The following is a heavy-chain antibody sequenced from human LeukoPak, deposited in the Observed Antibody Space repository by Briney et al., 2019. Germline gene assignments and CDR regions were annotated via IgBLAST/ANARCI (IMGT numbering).Heavy chain of an antibody. CDR3: ARTSRKMASTIAGFDY. D-gene: IGHD5-24*01. CDR1: VYTFTTYS. Sequence: ASVKVSCKASVYTFTTYSMHWGRQAPGQGLEWMGIINPSGGSTSYAQKFQGRVTMTRDTSTSTVYMELSSLRPEDTAVYYCARTSRKMASTIAGFDYWGQGTLVTVSS. J-gene: IGHJ4*02. V-gene: IGHV1-46*01. CDR2: INPSGGST.